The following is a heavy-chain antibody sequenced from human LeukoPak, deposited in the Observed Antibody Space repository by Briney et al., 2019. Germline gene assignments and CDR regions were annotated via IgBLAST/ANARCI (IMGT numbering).Heavy chain of an antibody. CDR3: ARVQPLDYDILSGYYRTSNWFDP. D-gene: IGHD3-9*01. V-gene: IGHV1-18*01. CDR1: GYTFISYG. CDR2: ISPYNGST. J-gene: IGHJ5*02. Sequence: ASVKVSCKASGYTFISYGISWVRQAPGQGLEWMGWISPYNGSTNYAQKLHGRVTMTTDTSTSTAYMELRSLTSDDTAVYYCARVQPLDYDILSGYYRTSNWFDPWGQGTLVTVSS.